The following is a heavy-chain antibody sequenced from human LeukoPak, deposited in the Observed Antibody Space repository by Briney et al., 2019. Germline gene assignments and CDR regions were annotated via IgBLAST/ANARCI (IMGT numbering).Heavy chain of an antibody. Sequence: PGGSLRLSCAASGFTFSSYSMNWVRQAPGKGLEWVSSISSSSSYISYADSVKGRFTISRDNSKNTLYLQMNSLRAEDTAVYYCAFGSGSPHFRYYYYGMDVWGQGTTVTVSS. CDR3: AFGSGSPHFRYYYYGMDV. D-gene: IGHD3-10*01. CDR2: ISSSSSYI. J-gene: IGHJ6*02. V-gene: IGHV3-21*01. CDR1: GFTFSSYS.